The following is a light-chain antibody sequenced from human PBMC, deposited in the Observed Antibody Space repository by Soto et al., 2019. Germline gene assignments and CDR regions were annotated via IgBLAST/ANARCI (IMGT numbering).Light chain of an antibody. Sequence: DIQMTQSPTSLSASVGDIVTITCQASQVIRNFVAWYQQKPGKAPKLLIDAASTLQSGVPSRFSGSGSGTDFTLTINRLQPEDVATYSCQKYSSVPVFGPGTKVEIK. J-gene: IGKJ3*01. CDR3: QKYSSVPV. CDR1: QVIRNF. CDR2: AAS. V-gene: IGKV1-27*01.